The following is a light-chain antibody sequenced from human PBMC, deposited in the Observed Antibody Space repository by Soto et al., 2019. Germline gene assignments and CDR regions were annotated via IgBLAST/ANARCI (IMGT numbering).Light chain of an antibody. J-gene: IGLJ1*01. CDR1: SSDVGGYNY. CDR2: DVT. V-gene: IGLV2-14*03. CDR3: FSFTTTSTHV. Sequence: QSVLTQPASVSGSPGQSITISCTGTSSDVGGYNYVHWYQQHPGKAPKLIIYDVTNRPSGISNRFFGSKSGNTASLTISGLRTEDEAEYFCFSFTTTSTHVFGTGTKVTVL.